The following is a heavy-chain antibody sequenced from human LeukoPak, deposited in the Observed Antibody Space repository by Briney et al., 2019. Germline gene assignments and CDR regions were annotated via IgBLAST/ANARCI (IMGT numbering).Heavy chain of an antibody. CDR3: ARDSSGWYWGLFDY. Sequence: SQTLSLTCTVSGGSISSGDYYWSWIRQPPGKGLEWIGYIYYSGSTYYNPSLKSRVTISVDTSKNQFSLKLSSVTAADTAVYYCARDSSGWYWGLFDYWGQGTLVTVSS. CDR1: GGSISSGDYY. D-gene: IGHD6-19*01. V-gene: IGHV4-30-4*01. CDR2: IYYSGST. J-gene: IGHJ4*02.